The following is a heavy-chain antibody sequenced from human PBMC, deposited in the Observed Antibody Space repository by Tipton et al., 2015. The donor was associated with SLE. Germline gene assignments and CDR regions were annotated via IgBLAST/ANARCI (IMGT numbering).Heavy chain of an antibody. J-gene: IGHJ4*02. Sequence: LRLSCTVSGGSISSYYWSWIRQPPGKGLEWIGYIYYSGSTNYNPSLKSRVTISVDTSKNQFSLKLSSVTAADTAGYYCARWAGPTVNFDYWGQGTLVTVSS. V-gene: IGHV4-59*01. CDR1: GGSISSYY. CDR2: IYYSGST. D-gene: IGHD4-11*01. CDR3: ARWAGPTVNFDY.